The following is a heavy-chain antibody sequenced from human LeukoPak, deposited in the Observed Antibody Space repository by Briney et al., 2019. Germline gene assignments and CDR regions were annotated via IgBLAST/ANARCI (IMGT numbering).Heavy chain of an antibody. Sequence: GASVKVSCKASGYTFTSYGISWVRQAPGQGLEWMGWMNPNSGNTGYAQKFQGRVTMTRNTSISTAYMELSSLRSEDTAVYYCARGATYYDFWSGYYTRCWFDPWGQGTLVTVSS. J-gene: IGHJ5*02. CDR3: ARGATYYDFWSGYYTRCWFDP. D-gene: IGHD3-3*01. V-gene: IGHV1-8*02. CDR2: MNPNSGNT. CDR1: GYTFTSYG.